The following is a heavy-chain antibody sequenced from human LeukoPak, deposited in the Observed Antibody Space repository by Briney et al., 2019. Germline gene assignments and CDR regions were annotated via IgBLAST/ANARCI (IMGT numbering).Heavy chain of an antibody. D-gene: IGHD3-3*01. CDR3: AKHRAYDFWSGPDY. CDR2: ISYDGSNK. CDR1: GFSFGSYG. J-gene: IGHJ4*02. Sequence: GRSLRLSCAASGFSFGSYGIHWVRQAPGKGLEWVAVISYDGSNKYYADSVKGRFTISRDNSKNTLYVQMNSLRAEDTAVYYCAKHRAYDFWSGPDYWGQGTLVTVSS. V-gene: IGHV3-30*18.